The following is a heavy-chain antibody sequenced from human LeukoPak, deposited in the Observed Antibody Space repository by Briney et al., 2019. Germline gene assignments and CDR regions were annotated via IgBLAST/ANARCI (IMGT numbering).Heavy chain of an antibody. Sequence: ASVKVSCKASGGTFSSYAISWVRQATGQGLEWMGWMNPNSGNTGYAQKFQGRVTMTRNTSISTAYMELSSLRSEDTAVYYCARGGYGDYVTLDYWGQGTLVTVSS. CDR3: ARGGYGDYVTLDY. CDR1: GGTFSSYA. CDR2: MNPNSGNT. J-gene: IGHJ4*02. D-gene: IGHD4-17*01. V-gene: IGHV1-8*02.